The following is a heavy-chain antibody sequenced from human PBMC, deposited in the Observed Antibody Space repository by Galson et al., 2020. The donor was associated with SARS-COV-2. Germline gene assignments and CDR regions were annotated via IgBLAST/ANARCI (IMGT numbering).Heavy chain of an antibody. CDR1: GFTFSSYA. J-gene: IGHJ1*01. D-gene: IGHD2-8*01. CDR3: ARKRCTNGVCYYASAEYFQH. Sequence: GGSLRLSCAASGFTFSSYAMHWVRQAPGKGLEWVAVISYDGRNKYYADSVKGRFTISRDNSKNTLYLQMDSLGAEDTAVYYCARKRCTNGVCYYASAEYFQHWGQGTLVTVSS. CDR2: ISYDGRNK. V-gene: IGHV3-30*04.